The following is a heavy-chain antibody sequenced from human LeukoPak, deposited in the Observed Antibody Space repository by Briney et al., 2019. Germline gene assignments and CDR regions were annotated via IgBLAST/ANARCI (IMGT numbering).Heavy chain of an antibody. CDR2: ISGSGTST. J-gene: IGHJ1*01. CDR1: GFTFSSYG. D-gene: IGHD6-25*01. Sequence: GGSLRLSCAASGFTFSSYGMSWVRQAPRKGLEWVSAISGSGTSTNYADSVKGRFTISRDNSKNTLYLQMNSLRTEDTAVYYCLYEESGYRYYQHWRQGTLVTVSA. V-gene: IGHV3-23*01. CDR3: LYEESGYRYYQH.